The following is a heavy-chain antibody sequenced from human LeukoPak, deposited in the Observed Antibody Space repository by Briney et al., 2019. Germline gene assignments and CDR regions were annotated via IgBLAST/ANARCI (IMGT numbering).Heavy chain of an antibody. Sequence: ASVKVSCKASGYPFSSYDVNWVRQAAGQGLEWIGWMRPNNGNTGYAQKFQDRVTMTRETSINTAYMELRSLTSEDTAVYYCARGPPESTSSDSWGQGTLVTISS. CDR3: ARGPPESTSSDS. CDR2: MRPNNGNT. D-gene: IGHD2-2*01. CDR1: GYPFSSYD. J-gene: IGHJ4*02. V-gene: IGHV1-8*01.